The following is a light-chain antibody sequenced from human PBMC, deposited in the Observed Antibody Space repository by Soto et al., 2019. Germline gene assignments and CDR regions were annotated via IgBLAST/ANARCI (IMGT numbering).Light chain of an antibody. CDR2: DVS. Sequence: QSVLAQAASVSGSPGQSSAMSCTRTSSDVGTHNFVSWYQQHPGKAPKLIIYDVSNRPSGVSDRFFGSKSDNTASLTISGLQAEDEADYYCSSFTTTNTYVFGTGTKVTVL. CDR1: SSDVGTHNF. CDR3: SSFTTTNTYV. J-gene: IGLJ1*01. V-gene: IGLV2-14*03.